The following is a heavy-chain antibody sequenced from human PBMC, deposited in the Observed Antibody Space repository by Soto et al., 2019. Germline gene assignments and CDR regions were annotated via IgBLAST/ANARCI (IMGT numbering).Heavy chain of an antibody. CDR2: IYHSGNT. D-gene: IGHD3-10*01. J-gene: IGHJ4*02. V-gene: IGHV4-30-2*01. Sequence: SETLSLTCSVSGGSLSSGGHSWSWIRQPPGKCLEWIGFIYHSGNTYYNPSLRSRVTISVDRSKNQFSLKLNSVTAADTAVYYCARVHVGYYFDAGGQGTLVTVSS. CDR3: ARVHVGYYFDA. CDR1: GGSLSSGGHS.